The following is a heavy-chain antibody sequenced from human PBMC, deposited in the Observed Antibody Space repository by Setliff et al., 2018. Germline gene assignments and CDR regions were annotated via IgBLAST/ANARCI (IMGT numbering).Heavy chain of an antibody. CDR3: SRLVRYCTRTSCQRASGDDY. CDR1: GYTFTSYA. CDR2: INAGNGNT. V-gene: IGHV1-3*01. J-gene: IGHJ4*02. Sequence: ASVKVSCKASGYTFTSYAMHWVRQAPGQRLEWMGWINAGNGNTKYSQKFQGRLTMTTDTSTTTAYMELRSLRSDDTAVYYCSRLVRYCTRTSCQRASGDDYWGQGTLVTVSS. D-gene: IGHD2-2*01.